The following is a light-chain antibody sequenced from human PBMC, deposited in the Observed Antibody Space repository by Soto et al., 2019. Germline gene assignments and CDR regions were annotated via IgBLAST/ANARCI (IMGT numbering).Light chain of an antibody. CDR2: GAS. CDR3: QQYGNSPRT. Sequence: EIVLTQSPGTPSLSPGERATLSCRASQSMYNSYLAWYQQRPGQAPRLLIYGASSRATGIPDRFSGSGSGTDFTLTISRLEPEDFAVYYCQQYGNSPRTFGQGTKVEIE. CDR1: QSMYNSY. V-gene: IGKV3-20*01. J-gene: IGKJ1*01.